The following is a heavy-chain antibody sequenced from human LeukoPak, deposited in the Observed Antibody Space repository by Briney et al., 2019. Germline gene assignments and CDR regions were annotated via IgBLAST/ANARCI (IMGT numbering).Heavy chain of an antibody. V-gene: IGHV1-24*01. J-gene: IGHJ4*02. CDR1: GYTLTELS. D-gene: IGHD2-15*01. CDR3: ATAKVFCSGGSCRNYYFDY. CDR2: FDPEDGET. Sequence: ASVKVSCEVSGYTLTELSMHWVRQAPGKGLEWMGGFDPEDGETIYAQKFQGRVTMTEDTSTDTAYMELSSLRSEDTAVYYCATAKVFCSGGSCRNYYFDYWGQGTLVTVSS.